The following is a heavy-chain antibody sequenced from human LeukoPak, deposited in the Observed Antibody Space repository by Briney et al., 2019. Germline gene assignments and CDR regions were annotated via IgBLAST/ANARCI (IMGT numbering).Heavy chain of an antibody. V-gene: IGHV3-9*01. Sequence: PGGSLRLSCAASGFTFDDYAMHWVRQPPGKGLEWVSGISWNSGSIGYADSVKGRFTISRDNAKNSLYLQMNSLRAEDTAFYYCAKATRGSGWSGLDNWGQGTLVAVSS. CDR1: GFTFDDYA. CDR2: ISWNSGSI. CDR3: AKATRGSGWSGLDN. J-gene: IGHJ4*02. D-gene: IGHD6-19*01.